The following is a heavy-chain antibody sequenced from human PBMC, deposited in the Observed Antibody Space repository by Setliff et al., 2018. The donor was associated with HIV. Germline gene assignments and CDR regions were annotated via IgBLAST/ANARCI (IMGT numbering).Heavy chain of an antibody. J-gene: IGHJ3*01. V-gene: IGHV4-4*02. CDR1: GASISSSYW. Sequence: SETLSLTCAVSGASISSSYWWNWVRQPPGKGLEWIGEISHSGTTNYNPSLKSRVSISVDKSKNQFLLKLNSVTAADTAVYYCASVLFHLGWLSTTHDAFDVWGPGTLVTVSS. CDR3: ASVLFHLGWLSTTHDAFDV. CDR2: ISHSGTT. D-gene: IGHD3-3*01.